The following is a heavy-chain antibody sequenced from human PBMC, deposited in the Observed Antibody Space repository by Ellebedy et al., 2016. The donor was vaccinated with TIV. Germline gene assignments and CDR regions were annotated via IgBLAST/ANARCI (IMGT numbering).Heavy chain of an antibody. CDR1: GGSISRSSCY. D-gene: IGHD4-17*01. CDR3: ARTTTVTTSADFQH. J-gene: IGHJ1*01. Sequence: GSLRLSXTVSGGSISRSSCYWGWIRQPPGKGLEWIGSIYYSGSTYYNPSLKSRVTMSVDASKNQFSLKLSSVTAADTAVYYCARTTTVTTSADFQHWGQGTLVIVSS. CDR2: IYYSGST. V-gene: IGHV4-39*07.